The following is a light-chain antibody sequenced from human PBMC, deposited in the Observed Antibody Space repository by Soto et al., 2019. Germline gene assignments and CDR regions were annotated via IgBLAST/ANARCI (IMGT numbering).Light chain of an antibody. CDR2: GAS. CDR3: QQYKNWLSIT. V-gene: IGKV3-15*01. Sequence: IVFSKKPCTLSLCPGERATLSCRASQTVSSSFLAWYQQKAGRAPRLLIYGASTRATGVPARVSVSGSGREFTLTISSLQSEASALYFRQQYKNWLSITVGRGTRLEI. J-gene: IGKJ5*01. CDR1: QTVSSS.